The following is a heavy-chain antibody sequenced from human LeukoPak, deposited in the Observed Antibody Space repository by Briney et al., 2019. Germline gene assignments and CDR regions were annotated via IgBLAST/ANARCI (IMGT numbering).Heavy chain of an antibody. V-gene: IGHV3-30-3*01. Sequence: PGGSLRLSCAASGFTFSSYAMHWVRQAPGKGLEWVAVISYDGSNKYYADSVKGRFTISRDNSKNTPYLQMNSLRAEDTAVYYCARDDKVVPAANFPNPNGNYYYYGMDVWGQGTTVTVSS. CDR1: GFTFSSYA. D-gene: IGHD2-2*01. J-gene: IGHJ6*02. CDR3: ARDDKVVPAANFPNPNGNYYYYGMDV. CDR2: ISYDGSNK.